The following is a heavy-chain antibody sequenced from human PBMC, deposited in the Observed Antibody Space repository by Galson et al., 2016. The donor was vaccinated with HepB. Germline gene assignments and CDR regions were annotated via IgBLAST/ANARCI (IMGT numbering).Heavy chain of an antibody. CDR1: GYTFTSYG. Sequence: SVKVSCKASGYTFTSYGISWVRLAPGQGLEWMGWISGYNGNTNYARKFQGRVTLTTNTSTSTTYMELRSLRSDDTAVYYCARDIVLMVFSADYYYYGMDVRGQGTTVTVSS. V-gene: IGHV1-18*01. J-gene: IGHJ6*02. CDR3: ARDIVLMVFSADYYYYGMDV. CDR2: ISGYNGNT. D-gene: IGHD2-8*01.